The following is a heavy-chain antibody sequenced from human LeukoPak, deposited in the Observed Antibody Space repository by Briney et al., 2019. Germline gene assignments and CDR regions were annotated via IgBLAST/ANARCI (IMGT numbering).Heavy chain of an antibody. CDR3: ARDQTGYYGMDV. CDR1: GYTFTSYY. CDR2: INPSGGST. J-gene: IGHJ6*02. D-gene: IGHD3-10*01. V-gene: IGHV1-46*01. Sequence: GASVKVSCKASGYTFTSYYMHWVRQAPGQGLEWMGIINPSGGSTSYAQKFQGRVTMTRDTSTSTVYMELSSLRSEDTVVYYCARDQTGYYGMDVWGRGTTVTVSS.